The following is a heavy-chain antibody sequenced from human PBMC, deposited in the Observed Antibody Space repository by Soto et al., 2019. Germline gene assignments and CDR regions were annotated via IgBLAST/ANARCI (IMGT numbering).Heavy chain of an antibody. CDR3: ARRAYYYDSSGYYFNWFDP. CDR1: GGSISSYY. Sequence: SETLSLTCTVSGGSISSYYWIWIRQPPGKGLEWIGYIYYSGSTNYNPSLKSRVTISVDTSKNQFSLKLSSVTAADTAVYYCARRAYYYDSSGYYFNWFDPWGQGTLVTVSS. D-gene: IGHD3-22*01. V-gene: IGHV4-59*01. CDR2: IYYSGST. J-gene: IGHJ5*02.